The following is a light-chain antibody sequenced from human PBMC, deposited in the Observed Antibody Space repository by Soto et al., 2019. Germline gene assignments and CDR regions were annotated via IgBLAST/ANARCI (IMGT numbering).Light chain of an antibody. CDR3: QQYGSSPRT. Sequence: EIVLTQFPDTLSLSPGENATLSCRASQSVSSSSLAWYQQKRGQAPRLLIHGASSSATGIPDRFSGSGSGTDFTLTISRLEPEDFAVYYCQQYGSSPRTFGQGTTVYIK. CDR1: QSVSSSS. V-gene: IGKV3-20*01. CDR2: GAS. J-gene: IGKJ1*01.